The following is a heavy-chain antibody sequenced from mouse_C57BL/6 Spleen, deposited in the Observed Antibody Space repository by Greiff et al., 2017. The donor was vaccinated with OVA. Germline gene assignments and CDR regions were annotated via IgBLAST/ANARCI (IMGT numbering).Heavy chain of an antibody. V-gene: IGHV1-19*01. Sequence: VQLKQSGPVLVKPGASVKMSCKASGYTFTDYYMNWVKQSHGKSLEWIGVINPYNGGTSYNQKFKGKATLTVDKSSSTAYMELNSLTSEDSAVYYCARALRGDAMDYWGQGTSVTVSS. J-gene: IGHJ4*01. CDR1: GYTFTDYY. CDR3: ARALRGDAMDY. CDR2: INPYNGGT.